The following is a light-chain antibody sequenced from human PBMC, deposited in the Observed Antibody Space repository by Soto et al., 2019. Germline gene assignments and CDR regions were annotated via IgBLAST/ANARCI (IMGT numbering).Light chain of an antibody. CDR2: DAS. Sequence: LAPRERATLSCRASQSVSSYLAWYQQKPGQAPRLLISDASNRATGIPARFSGSGSGTDFTLTVSSLEPEDFAVYYCQQRRDWPLTFGGGTKVEI. V-gene: IGKV3-11*01. CDR1: QSVSSY. CDR3: QQRRDWPLT. J-gene: IGKJ4*01.